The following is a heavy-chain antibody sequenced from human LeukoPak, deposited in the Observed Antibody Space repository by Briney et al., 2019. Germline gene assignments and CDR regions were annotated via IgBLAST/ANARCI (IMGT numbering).Heavy chain of an antibody. J-gene: IGHJ5*01. D-gene: IGHD2-15*01. CDR3: AKATAASCIGSNCYHFDW. Sequence: PGGSLRLSCAASGFTFNTYAMSWVRQAPGKRLEWVSAISASDPGTYYADSVKGRFTISRDNSKNTLFLQMNSLRAEDTAVYYCAKATAASCIGSNCYHFDWWGQGTLVTVSS. CDR2: ISASDPGT. V-gene: IGHV3-23*01. CDR1: GFTFNTYA.